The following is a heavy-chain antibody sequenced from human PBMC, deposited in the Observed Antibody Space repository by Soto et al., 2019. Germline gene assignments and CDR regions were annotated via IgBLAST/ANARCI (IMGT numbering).Heavy chain of an antibody. CDR1: GYTFTTYG. V-gene: IGHV1-18*01. CDR3: ARGRYGDY. CDR2: ISAHNGNT. Sequence: QVHLVQSGAEVKKPGASVKVSCKGSGYTFTTYGITWVRQAPGQGLEWMGWISAHNGNTNYTQKLQGRVTVTRDTSTSTAYMELRSLRADDTAVYYCARGRYGDYWGQGALVTVSS. D-gene: IGHD1-1*01. J-gene: IGHJ4*02.